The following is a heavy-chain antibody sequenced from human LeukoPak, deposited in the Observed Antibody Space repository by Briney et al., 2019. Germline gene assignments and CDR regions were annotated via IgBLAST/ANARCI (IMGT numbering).Heavy chain of an antibody. V-gene: IGHV3-21*01. D-gene: IGHD2-2*01. J-gene: IGHJ4*02. CDR2: ISSASSYI. CDR1: GFTFSDYS. Sequence: GGSLRLSCAASGFTFSDYSMNWVRQAPGKGLEWVSSISSASSYIYYADSVEGRFTISRDNAKNSLYLQMDSLRDEDTAVYYCARGAQIVVAPAAQARPGPSGVDHWGQGILVTVSS. CDR3: ARGAQIVVAPAAQARPGPSGVDH.